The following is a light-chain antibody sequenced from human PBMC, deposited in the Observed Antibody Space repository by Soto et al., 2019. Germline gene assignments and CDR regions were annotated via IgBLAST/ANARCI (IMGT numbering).Light chain of an antibody. CDR1: QSVSSSY. CDR3: QQRGNWPPLT. CDR2: EAS. V-gene: IGKV3D-20*02. J-gene: IGKJ4*01. Sequence: EIVMTQSPATLSLSPGEIATLSCRASQSVSSSYLAWYQQKPGQAPRLLIFEASTRATGVPARFSGSGSGTHFTLTITSLEPEDFAVYYCQQRGNWPPLTFGGGTQV.